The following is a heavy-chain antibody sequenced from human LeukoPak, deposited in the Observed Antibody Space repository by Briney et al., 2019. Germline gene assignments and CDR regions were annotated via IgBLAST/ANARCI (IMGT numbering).Heavy chain of an antibody. D-gene: IGHD2-15*01. J-gene: IGHJ4*02. CDR3: ARVSGYCSGGSCYSVDY. CDR2: ISAYNGNT. CDR1: GYTFTSYG. Sequence: GASVKVSCKASGYTFTSYGISWVRQAPGQGLEWMGWISAYNGNTNYAQKFQGRVTMITDTSTSTAYMELRSLRSDDTAVYYRARVSGYCSGGSCYSVDYWGQGTLVTLSS. V-gene: IGHV1-18*01.